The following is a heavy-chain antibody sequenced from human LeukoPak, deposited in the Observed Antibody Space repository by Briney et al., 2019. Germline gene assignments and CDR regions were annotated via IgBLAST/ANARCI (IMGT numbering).Heavy chain of an antibody. CDR1: GFTFSSYA. CDR2: ISGSGDNT. CDR3: AKDSPVRYFFDY. Sequence: GGSLRLSCAASGFTFSSYAMNWVRQAPGKGLEWVSAISGSGDNTYYAGSVKGRFTISRDNSKNTLYLHMNSLRAEDTAVYYCAKDSPVRYFFDYWGQGALVTVSS. J-gene: IGHJ4*02. D-gene: IGHD3-10*02. V-gene: IGHV3-23*01.